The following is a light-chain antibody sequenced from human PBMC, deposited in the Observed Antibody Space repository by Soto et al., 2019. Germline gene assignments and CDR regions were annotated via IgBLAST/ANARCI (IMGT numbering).Light chain of an antibody. CDR2: QVS. V-gene: IGKV2-30*01. CDR1: QSLVYSYGNTY. CDR3: MQDDIWPYT. J-gene: IGKJ2*01. Sequence: DVVMTQSPLSLPFTLGQPASISCRSSQSLVYSYGNTYLNGLQQRPGQSPRSLIYQVSNRDAGVPDRVSGSGSCTDFSRTISRVEAEDVGVYYCMQDDIWPYTFGQGTKL.